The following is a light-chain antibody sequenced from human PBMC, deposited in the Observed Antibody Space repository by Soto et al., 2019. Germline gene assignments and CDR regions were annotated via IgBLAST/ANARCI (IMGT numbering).Light chain of an antibody. CDR3: FSHRSGDSHV. V-gene: IGLV2-14*01. Sequence: HSLLTQPASVSGSPGQSITISCTGTSSDIGAYNYVSWYQQYPGKAPKLMIYGVTNRPSGVSNRFSGSKTGNTASLTISGLQAEDEADYYCFSHRSGDSHVFGTGTKVTVL. CDR2: GVT. CDR1: SSDIGAYNY. J-gene: IGLJ1*01.